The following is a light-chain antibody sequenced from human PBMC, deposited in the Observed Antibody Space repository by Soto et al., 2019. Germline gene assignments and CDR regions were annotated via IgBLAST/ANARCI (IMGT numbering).Light chain of an antibody. CDR2: GAS. Sequence: DIVLTQSPGTLSLSPGERATLSCRASQTVISDYLAWYQQKPGQAPRLLIYGASSRATGIPDRFSGSGSGTDFTLTISRLEPEDFAVYYCQQYGSSWTFGQGTKVDIK. V-gene: IGKV3-20*01. CDR1: QTVISDY. CDR3: QQYGSSWT. J-gene: IGKJ1*01.